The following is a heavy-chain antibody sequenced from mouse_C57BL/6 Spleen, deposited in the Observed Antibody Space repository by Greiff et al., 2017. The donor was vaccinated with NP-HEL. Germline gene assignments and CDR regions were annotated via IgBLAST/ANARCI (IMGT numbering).Heavy chain of an antibody. CDR3: TRQDYYGSNFDY. CDR2: IRNKANNHAT. CDR1: GFTFSDAW. Sequence: EVKVVESGGGLVQPGGSMKLSCAASGFTFSDAWMDWVRQSPEKGLEWVAEIRNKANNHATYYAESVKGRFTISRDDSKSSVYLQMNSLRAEDTGIYYCTRQDYYGSNFDYWGQGTTLTVSS. V-gene: IGHV6-6*01. J-gene: IGHJ2*01. D-gene: IGHD1-1*01.